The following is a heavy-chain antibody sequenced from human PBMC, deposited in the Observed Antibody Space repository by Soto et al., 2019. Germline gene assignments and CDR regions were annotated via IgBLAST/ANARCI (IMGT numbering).Heavy chain of an antibody. CDR1: GFTFSSYW. Sequence: EVQLVESGGGLVQPEGSLRLSCAASGFTFSSYWMSWVRQAPGKGLEWVANIKQDGSEKYYVDSVKGRFTISRDNAKNSLYLQMNSLRAEDTAVYYCARDEGVGATTRFDYWGQGNLVTVSS. CDR3: ARDEGVGATTRFDY. CDR2: IKQDGSEK. D-gene: IGHD1-26*01. V-gene: IGHV3-7*01. J-gene: IGHJ4*02.